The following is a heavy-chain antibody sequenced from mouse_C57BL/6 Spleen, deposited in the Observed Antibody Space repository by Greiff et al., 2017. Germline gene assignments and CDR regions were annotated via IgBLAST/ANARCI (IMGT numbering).Heavy chain of an antibody. CDR3: AREDEDTGVGRYFDV. D-gene: IGHD1-1*01. J-gene: IGHJ1*03. CDR1: GYTFTSYG. V-gene: IGHV1-81*01. CDR2: IYPRSGNT. Sequence: QVQLQQSGAELVKPGASVKLSCKASGYTFTSYGISWVKQRTGQGLEWIGEIYPRSGNTYYNEKFKGKATLTADKSSNTAYMELRSLTSEDSAVYFCAREDEDTGVGRYFDVWGTGATVTVSS.